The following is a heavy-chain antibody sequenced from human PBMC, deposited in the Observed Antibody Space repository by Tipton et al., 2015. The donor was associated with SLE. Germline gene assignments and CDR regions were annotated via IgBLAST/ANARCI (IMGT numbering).Heavy chain of an antibody. CDR2: IRTKASGGTT. V-gene: IGHV3-49*04. CDR1: GFTFGDYA. CDR3: SGGRGSYFFYYYYGMDV. J-gene: IGHJ6*02. Sequence: SLRLSCTASGFTFGDYAMSWVRQAPGKGLVWVSFIRTKASGGTTEYAAAVKGRFTISRDDSKSIAYLQMNSLKTEDTAVYYCSGGRGSYFFYYYYGMDVWGQGTTVSVSS. D-gene: IGHD1-26*01.